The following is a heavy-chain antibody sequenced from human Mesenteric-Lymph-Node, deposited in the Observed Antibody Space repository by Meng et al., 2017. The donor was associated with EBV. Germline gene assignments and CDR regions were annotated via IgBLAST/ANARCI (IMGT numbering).Heavy chain of an antibody. CDR3: ARSISTWYGKWIDQ. CDR2: IYYNGNT. V-gene: IGHV4-39*07. CDR1: GGRLSSGCDF. D-gene: IGHD6-13*01. Sequence: GPRVAPPSETLTRTCHVSGGRLSSGCDFWSWIRQTPGKRLEWIGSIYYNGNTIYNTSLQSRVTISIDTSRDQFSLRLSSVTVADTATYYCARSISTWYGKWIDQWGQGILVTVSS. J-gene: IGHJ4*02.